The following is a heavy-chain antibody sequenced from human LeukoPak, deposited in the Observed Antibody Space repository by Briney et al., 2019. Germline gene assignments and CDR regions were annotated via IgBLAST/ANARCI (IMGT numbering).Heavy chain of an antibody. CDR1: GYTFTGYY. J-gene: IGHJ4*02. CDR2: INPNSGGT. CDR3: ARGDHLPYYYDSSADY. Sequence: GASVKVSCKASGYTFTGYYMHWVRRAPGQGLEWMGWINPNSGGTNYAQKFQGRVTMTRDTSISTAYMELSRLRSDDTVVYYCARGDHLPYYYDSSADYWGQGTLVTVSS. V-gene: IGHV1-2*02. D-gene: IGHD3-22*01.